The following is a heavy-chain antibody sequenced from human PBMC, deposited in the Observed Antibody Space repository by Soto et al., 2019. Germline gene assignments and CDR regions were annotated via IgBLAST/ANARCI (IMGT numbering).Heavy chain of an antibody. Sequence: ASVKVSCKASGYTLTSYGISWVRQAPGQGLEWMGWISAYNGNTNYAQKLQGRVTMTTDTSTSTAYMELRSLRSDDTAVYYCARANYDFWSGYSYYYYGMDVWGQGTTVTVSS. J-gene: IGHJ6*02. CDR1: GYTLTSYG. CDR3: ARANYDFWSGYSYYYYGMDV. D-gene: IGHD3-3*01. CDR2: ISAYNGNT. V-gene: IGHV1-18*04.